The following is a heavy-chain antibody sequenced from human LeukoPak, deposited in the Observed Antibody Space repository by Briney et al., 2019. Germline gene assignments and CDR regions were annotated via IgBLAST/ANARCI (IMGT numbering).Heavy chain of an antibody. Sequence: SQTLSLTCDISGDSVSSNSAVWNWIRQSPSRGLEWLGKTYYRSKWRDDSAVSVRGRVTITPDTSKNQFSLQLSSVTPEDTAVYYCARNGRYTFDYWGQGILVTVSS. J-gene: IGHJ4*02. V-gene: IGHV6-1*01. CDR3: ARNGRYTFDY. D-gene: IGHD1-26*01. CDR1: GDSVSSNSAV. CDR2: TYYRSKWRD.